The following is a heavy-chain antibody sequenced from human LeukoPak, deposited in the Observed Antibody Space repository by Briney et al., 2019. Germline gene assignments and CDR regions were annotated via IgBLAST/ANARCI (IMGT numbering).Heavy chain of an antibody. CDR3: ARAGSGRSPDWFDP. V-gene: IGHV3-48*03. CDR1: GFTFSSYA. Sequence: GGSLRLSCAASGFTFSSYAMSWVRQAPGKGLEWVSYISSSGSTIYYADSVKSRFTISRDNAKNSLYLQMNSLRAEDTAVYYCARAGSGRSPDWFDPWGQGTLVTVSS. J-gene: IGHJ5*02. CDR2: ISSSGSTI. D-gene: IGHD1-26*01.